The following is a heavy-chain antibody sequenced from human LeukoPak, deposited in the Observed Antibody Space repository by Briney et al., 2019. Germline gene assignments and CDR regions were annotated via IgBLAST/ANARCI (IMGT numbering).Heavy chain of an antibody. D-gene: IGHD2-15*01. Sequence: PSETLSLTCAVYGGSFSGYYWGWIRQPPGKGLEWIGSIYYSGSTYYNPSLKSRVTISVDTSKNQFSLKLSSVTAADTAVYYCARKLKSYYYMDVWGKGTTVTVSS. CDR1: GGSFSGYY. CDR2: IYYSGST. CDR3: ARKLKSYYYMDV. V-gene: IGHV4-34*01. J-gene: IGHJ6*03.